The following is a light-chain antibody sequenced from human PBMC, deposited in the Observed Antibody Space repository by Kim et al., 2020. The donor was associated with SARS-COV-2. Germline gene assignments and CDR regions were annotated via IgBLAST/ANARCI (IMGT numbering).Light chain of an antibody. V-gene: IGLV2-18*02. J-gene: IGLJ2*01. CDR1: SRDVGSYNR. CDR2: EVS. CDR3: SSYTSSSTLI. Sequence: QPVTISCTETSRDVGSYNRVSWYQQPPGTAPKLIIYEVSDRPSGVPHRFSGSKSGNTASLTISWLQTEDEADYYCSSYTSSSTLIFGGGTKVTVL.